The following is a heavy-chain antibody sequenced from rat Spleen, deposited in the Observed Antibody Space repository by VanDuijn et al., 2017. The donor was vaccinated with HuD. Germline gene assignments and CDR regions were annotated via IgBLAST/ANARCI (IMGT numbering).Heavy chain of an antibody. CDR3: ARRHYGYTDYFDY. J-gene: IGHJ2*01. D-gene: IGHD1-9*01. V-gene: IGHV5-7*01. CDR1: GFIFSDFF. Sequence: EVQLVESDGGLVQPGRSLKLSCAASGFIFSDFFMAWVRQAPKKGLEWVAFISYDGSSTYYRDSVKGRFTISRDNAKSTLYLQMDSLRSEDTATYYCARRHYGYTDYFDYWGQGVMVTVSS. CDR2: ISYDGSST.